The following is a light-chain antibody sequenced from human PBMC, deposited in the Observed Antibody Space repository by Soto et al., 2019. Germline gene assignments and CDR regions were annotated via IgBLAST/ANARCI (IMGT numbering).Light chain of an antibody. Sequence: QSLLTQPPSASGSPGQSVTISCTGTSSDVGGYNYVSWFQQHPGKAPKVIIYGVANRPSGVPDRFSGSKSGNTASLTVSGLQAEDEDDYYCSSYAGSNNFVFGIGTRAPS. V-gene: IGLV2-8*01. CDR1: SSDVGGYNY. J-gene: IGLJ1*01. CDR3: SSYAGSNNFV. CDR2: GVA.